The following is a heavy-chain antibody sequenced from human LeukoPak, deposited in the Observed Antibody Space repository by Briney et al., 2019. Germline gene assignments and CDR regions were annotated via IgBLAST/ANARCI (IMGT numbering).Heavy chain of an antibody. CDR2: INPNSGGT. CDR3: ARYCSSTSCYVDKFYAYGMDV. D-gene: IGHD2-2*01. CDR1: GYTFTGYS. V-gene: IGHV1-2*02. J-gene: IGHJ6*02. Sequence: ASVKVSCKASGYTFTGYSIHWVRQAPGQGLEWMGWINPNSGGTNYAQKFQGRVTMTRDTSISTAYMELSRLRSDDSAVYYRARYCSSTSCYVDKFYAYGMDVWGQGTTVTVSS.